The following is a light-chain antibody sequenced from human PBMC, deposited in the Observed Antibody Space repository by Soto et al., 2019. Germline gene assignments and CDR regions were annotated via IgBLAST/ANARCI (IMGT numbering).Light chain of an antibody. CDR2: KAS. V-gene: IGKV1-5*03. Sequence: DIQMTQSPYTLSASVGDTVTITCRASQSISSLLAWYQEKPGRAPNLLIYKASSLESGVPSRFSGSESGTEFTLTISSLQPDDFATYYCQQYDNYPYTFGQGTKLEIK. J-gene: IGKJ2*01. CDR3: QQYDNYPYT. CDR1: QSISSL.